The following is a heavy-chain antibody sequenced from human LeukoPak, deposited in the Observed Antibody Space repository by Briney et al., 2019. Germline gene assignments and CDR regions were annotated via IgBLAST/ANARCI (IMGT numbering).Heavy chain of an antibody. CDR1: GGSISSGGHY. D-gene: IGHD4-23*01. J-gene: IGHJ4*02. Sequence: SGTLSLTCTVSGGSISSGGHYWGWIRQQPGKGLEWIGYIYYRGTTYYNPSLKSRVSISLDTSKNQVSLKLTSVTAADTAVYYCARGADYGGNSVPFDYWGQGTLVTVSS. V-gene: IGHV4-31*03. CDR2: IYYRGTT. CDR3: ARGADYGGNSVPFDY.